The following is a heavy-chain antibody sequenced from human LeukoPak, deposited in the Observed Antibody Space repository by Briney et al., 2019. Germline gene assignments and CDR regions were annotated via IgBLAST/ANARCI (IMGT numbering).Heavy chain of an antibody. CDR2: IYYSGST. CDR3: ARGHFGAVRRFDP. Sequence: PSETLSLTCTVSGGSISSGDYYWSWIRQPPGKGLEWIGYIYYSGSTYYNPSLKSRVTISVDTSKNQFSPKLSSVTAADTAVYYCARGHFGAVRRFDPWGQGTLVTVSS. CDR1: GGSISSGDYY. J-gene: IGHJ5*02. D-gene: IGHD3-10*01. V-gene: IGHV4-30-4*01.